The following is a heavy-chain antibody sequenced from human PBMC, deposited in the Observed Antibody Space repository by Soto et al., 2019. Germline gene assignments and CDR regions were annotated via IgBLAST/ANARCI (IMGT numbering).Heavy chain of an antibody. D-gene: IGHD3-10*01. V-gene: IGHV4-59*01. CDR3: ARENYYGSGSYFRLDV. J-gene: IGHJ6*02. Sequence: QVQLQESGPGLVKPSETLSLTCTVSGDSISTYYWSWIRQPPGKGLEWIGYLYDSGSTHYNPSLMSRVASSVDTYKNQFALRPTSVTAAYTAVYYCARENYYGSGSYFRLDVWGQGTRVTVSS. CDR2: LYDSGST. CDR1: GDSISTYY.